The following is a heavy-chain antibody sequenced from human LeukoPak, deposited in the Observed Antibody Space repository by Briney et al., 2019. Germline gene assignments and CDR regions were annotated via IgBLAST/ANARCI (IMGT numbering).Heavy chain of an antibody. Sequence: GGSLRLSCAASGFTFSSYAMHWVRQAPGRGLAWVAVISYDGSNKYYADSVKGRFTISRDNSKNTLYLQMNSLRAEDTAVYYCAREGIYGMDVWGQGTTVTVSS. V-gene: IGHV3-30-3*01. CDR1: GFTFSSYA. CDR3: AREGIYGMDV. D-gene: IGHD2-15*01. CDR2: ISYDGSNK. J-gene: IGHJ6*02.